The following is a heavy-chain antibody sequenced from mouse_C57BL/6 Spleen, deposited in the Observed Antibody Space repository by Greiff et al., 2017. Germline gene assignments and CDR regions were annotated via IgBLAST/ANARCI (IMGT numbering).Heavy chain of an antibody. Sequence: EVQRVESGPGLVKPSQSLSLTCYVTGYSITSGYYWNWIRQFPGNKLEWMGYISYDGSNNYNPSLKKRISLTRDTSKNQFFLKLNSVTTEDTATYYCARANSGSSYGYFDVWGTGTTVTVSS. V-gene: IGHV3-6*01. J-gene: IGHJ1*03. CDR2: ISYDGSN. D-gene: IGHD1-1*01. CDR3: ARANSGSSYGYFDV. CDR1: GYSITSGYY.